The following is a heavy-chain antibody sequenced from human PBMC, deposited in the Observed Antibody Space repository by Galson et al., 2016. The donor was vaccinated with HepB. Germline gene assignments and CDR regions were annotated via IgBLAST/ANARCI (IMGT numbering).Heavy chain of an antibody. CDR1: GFIFSNYA. V-gene: IGHV3-23*01. D-gene: IGHD2-21*01. Sequence: SLRLSCAASGFIFSNYALSWVRQAPGKGLEWVSSISNSADRTYYADSVKGRFTISRYNSRNSAFLQMNSLRAEDTAVYFCTKDSDKRPTIHAEYFQHWGQGTLVTVSS. CDR3: TKDSDKRPTIHAEYFQH. CDR2: ISNSADRT. J-gene: IGHJ1*01.